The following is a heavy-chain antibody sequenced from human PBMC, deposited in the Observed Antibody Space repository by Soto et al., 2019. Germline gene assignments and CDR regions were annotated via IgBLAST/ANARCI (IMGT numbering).Heavy chain of an antibody. Sequence: HLQLQESGSGLVKPSQTLSLTCTVSGDSISNGGYSWNWIRQPPGKGLEWIGYIYHSGGPAFNPSLKSRVTITVDSSNNQCSLKLRSVTAADTAVYYCARDSRSGYYLEYWGQGPLITVSS. V-gene: IGHV4-30-2*01. D-gene: IGHD3-22*01. J-gene: IGHJ4*02. CDR2: IYHSGGP. CDR1: GDSISNGGYS. CDR3: ARDSRSGYYLEY.